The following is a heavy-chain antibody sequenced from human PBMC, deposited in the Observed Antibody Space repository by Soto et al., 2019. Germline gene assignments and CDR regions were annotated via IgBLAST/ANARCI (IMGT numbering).Heavy chain of an antibody. D-gene: IGHD2-15*01. CDR1: GYSFTSYW. J-gene: IGHJ6*02. CDR3: ASYGGNKYLNYYYGMDV. Sequence: PGESLKISCKGSGYSFTSYWISCVRQMPGKGLEWMGRIDPSDSYTNYSPSFQGHVTISADKSISTAYLQWSSLKASDTAMYYCASYGGNKYLNYYYGMDVWGQGTTVTVSS. V-gene: IGHV5-10-1*01. CDR2: IDPSDSYT.